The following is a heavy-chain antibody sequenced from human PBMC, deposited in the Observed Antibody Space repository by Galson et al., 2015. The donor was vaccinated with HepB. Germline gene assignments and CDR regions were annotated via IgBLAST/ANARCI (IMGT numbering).Heavy chain of an antibody. V-gene: IGHV1-2*02. CDR2: INPNSGDT. Sequence: SVKVSCKASGYTFTGYYMHWVRQAPGQGLEWMGWINPNSGDTNYARNFQGRVSMTRDTSIRTDHMELSRLRFDDTAVYYCVRATAISVNFDYWGQGTLVTVSS. CDR3: VRATAISVNFDY. D-gene: IGHD2-21*02. J-gene: IGHJ4*02. CDR1: GYTFTGYY.